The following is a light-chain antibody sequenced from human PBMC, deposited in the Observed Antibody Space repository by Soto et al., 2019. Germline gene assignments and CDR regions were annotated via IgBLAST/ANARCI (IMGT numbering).Light chain of an antibody. CDR1: QNINRY. V-gene: IGKV3-11*01. CDR2: DAS. Sequence: EIVLTQSPATLSLSPGGRATLSCRASQNINRYLAWYHQKPGQPPGLLIYDASTRATGIPARFSGSGSVTDFTLTIRSLEPEDFAVYYCQQRSNWPITFGQGTRLEIK. CDR3: QQRSNWPIT. J-gene: IGKJ5*01.